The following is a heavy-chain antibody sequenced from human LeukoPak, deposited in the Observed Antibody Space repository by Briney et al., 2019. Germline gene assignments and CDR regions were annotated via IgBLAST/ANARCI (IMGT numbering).Heavy chain of an antibody. CDR1: GYIFTNYY. CDR2: INPSGGST. CDR3: ARLDGNNDY. Sequence: ASVKVSCKASGYIFTNYYIHWVRQAPGQGLEWMGIINPSGGSTSYAQKFQGKVTMTRDTSISTAYMGLSRLRSNDTAVYYCARLDGNNDYWGQGTLVTVSS. V-gene: IGHV1-46*01. J-gene: IGHJ4*02. D-gene: IGHD4-23*01.